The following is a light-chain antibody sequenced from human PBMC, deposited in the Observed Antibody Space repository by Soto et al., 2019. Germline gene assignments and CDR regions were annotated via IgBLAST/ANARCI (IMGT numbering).Light chain of an antibody. Sequence: EIVLTQSPGTLSLSPGERATLSCSASQSVGKNFVAWYQQKPGQAPRFLIYGASSRATGIPDRFSGSGSGTDFTLTISRLEPEDFAVYYCQQYASSPRTFGQGTKVEI. CDR3: QQYASSPRT. CDR1: QSVGKNF. V-gene: IGKV3-20*01. J-gene: IGKJ1*01. CDR2: GAS.